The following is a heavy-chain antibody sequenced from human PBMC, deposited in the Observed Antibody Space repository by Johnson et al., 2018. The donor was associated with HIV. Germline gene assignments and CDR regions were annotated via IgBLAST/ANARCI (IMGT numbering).Heavy chain of an antibody. CDR2: IYSDGSA. D-gene: IGHD3-22*01. CDR3: ARERYYYDSSGSYNPHAFAI. CDR1: GFTFSSYG. V-gene: IGHV3-NL1*01. Sequence: QVQLVESGGGVVQPGRSLRLSCAASGFTFSSYGMHWVRQAPGKGLEWVSVIYSDGSAYYADSVKGRFTISRDNSKNTLYLQMNSLRAEDTALYYCARERYYYDSSGSYNPHAFAIWGQGTMVTVSS. J-gene: IGHJ3*02.